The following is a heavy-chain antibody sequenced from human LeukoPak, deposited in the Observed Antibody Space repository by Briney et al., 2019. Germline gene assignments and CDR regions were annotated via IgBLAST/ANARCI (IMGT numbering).Heavy chain of an antibody. CDR1: GGTFSSYA. Sequence: SVTVSCTASGGTFSSYAISWVRQAPGQGLEWMGGIIPIFGTANYAQKFQGRVTITTDESTSTAYMELSSLRSEDTAVYYCARDALPGYSSSWYWFDPWGQGTLVTVSS. CDR2: IIPIFGTA. D-gene: IGHD6-13*01. J-gene: IGHJ5*02. CDR3: ARDALPGYSSSWYWFDP. V-gene: IGHV1-69*05.